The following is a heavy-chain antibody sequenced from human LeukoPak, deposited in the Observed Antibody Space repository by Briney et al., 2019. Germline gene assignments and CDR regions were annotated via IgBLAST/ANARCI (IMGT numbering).Heavy chain of an antibody. CDR1: GFIFSDFY. Sequence: GGSLRLSCAASGFIFSDFYMAWIRQAPGQGLQWLSYISGPGTTIRYADSVKGRISVSRDNSKKLLYLEMNSLSDDDTAVYFRTRDPRNGGFDPWGQGTLVTVSS. D-gene: IGHD2-8*01. V-gene: IGHV3-11*01. CDR2: ISGPGTTI. CDR3: TRDPRNGGFDP. J-gene: IGHJ5*02.